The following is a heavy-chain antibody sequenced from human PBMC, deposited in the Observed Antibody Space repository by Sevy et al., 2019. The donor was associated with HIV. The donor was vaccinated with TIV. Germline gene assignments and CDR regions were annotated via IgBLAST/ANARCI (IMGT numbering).Heavy chain of an antibody. J-gene: IGHJ4*02. CDR2: IFSSGST. CDR1: GFTVNDKY. D-gene: IGHD6-19*01. V-gene: IGHV3-66*02. CDR3: VSLFLSYRSGWSYIDY. Sequence: GGSLRLSCAISGFTVNDKYIIWVRQAPGKGLEWVSVIFSSGSTYYAYSAKGRFTISRDNSKNTVYLQMNSLRAEDTALCYCVSLFLSYRSGWSYIDYWGQGTPVTVSS.